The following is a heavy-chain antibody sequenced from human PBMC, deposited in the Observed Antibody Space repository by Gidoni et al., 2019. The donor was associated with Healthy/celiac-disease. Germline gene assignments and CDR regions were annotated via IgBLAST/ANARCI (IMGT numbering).Heavy chain of an antibody. CDR2: ISGSGGST. CDR3: ATHNPYYYDSSGIY. Sequence: EVQLLEAGGGLVQPGGSLRLSWAAAGFTRSSYAMSWVRQAPGKGLEWVSAISGSGGSTYYADSVKGRFTISRDNSKNTLYLQMNSLRAEDTAVYYCATHNPYYYDSSGIYWGQGTLVTVSS. CDR1: GFTRSSYA. D-gene: IGHD3-22*01. J-gene: IGHJ4*02. V-gene: IGHV3-23*01.